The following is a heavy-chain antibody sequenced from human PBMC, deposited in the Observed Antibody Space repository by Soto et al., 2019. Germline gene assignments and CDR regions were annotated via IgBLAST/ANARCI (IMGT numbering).Heavy chain of an antibody. CDR2: IYHSGST. Sequence: PSETLSLTCSVSGDSLTIGGHYWTWIRQHPGKGLEWIGYIYHSGSTYYSPSLKSRVTISVDTPENQFSLKLTSMTAADTAVYYCARGGDRLALWGQGKMVTVSS. V-gene: IGHV4-31*03. D-gene: IGHD2-21*01. J-gene: IGHJ3*01. CDR1: GDSLTIGGHY. CDR3: ARGGDRLAL.